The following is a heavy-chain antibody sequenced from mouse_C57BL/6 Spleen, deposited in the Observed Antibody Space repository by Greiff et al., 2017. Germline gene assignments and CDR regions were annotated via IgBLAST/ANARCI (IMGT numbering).Heavy chain of an antibody. CDR3: ARSYYGSSSPWYFDV. D-gene: IGHD1-1*01. V-gene: IGHV1-59*01. J-gene: IGHJ1*03. CDR1: GYTFTSYW. CDR2: IDPSDSYT. Sequence: QVQLQQPGAELVRPGTSVKLSCKASGYTFTSYWRHWVKQRPGQGLEWIGVIDPSDSYTNYNQKFKGKATLTVDTSSSTAYMQLSSLTSEDSAVYYCARSYYGSSSPWYFDVWGTGTTVTVSS.